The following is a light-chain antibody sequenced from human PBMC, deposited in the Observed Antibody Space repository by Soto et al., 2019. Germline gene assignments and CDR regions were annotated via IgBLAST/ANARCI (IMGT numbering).Light chain of an antibody. Sequence: LHMPQSPSSVSASVGDRVTITCRASQGISSWLAWYQQKPGKAPKLLIYAASSLQSGVPSRFSGSGSGTEFTLTISSLQSEDFAVYYCQQYNNWPQTFGQGTKVDIK. CDR2: AAS. CDR3: QQYNNWPQT. CDR1: QGISSW. V-gene: IGKV1-12*01. J-gene: IGKJ1*01.